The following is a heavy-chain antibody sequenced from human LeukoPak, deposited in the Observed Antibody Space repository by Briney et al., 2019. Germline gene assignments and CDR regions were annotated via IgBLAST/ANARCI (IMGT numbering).Heavy chain of an antibody. CDR1: GFTFSSYS. CDR2: VSYDGSKK. CDR3: AKDQVEMATITNFDY. D-gene: IGHD5-24*01. V-gene: IGHV3-30*18. J-gene: IGHJ4*02. Sequence: GGSLRLSCAASGFTFSSYSMNWVRQAPGKGLEWVALVSYDGSKKYYADSVKGRFTISRDNSKNTLDLRMNSLRLEDTAVYYCAKDQVEMATITNFDYWGQGTLVTVSS.